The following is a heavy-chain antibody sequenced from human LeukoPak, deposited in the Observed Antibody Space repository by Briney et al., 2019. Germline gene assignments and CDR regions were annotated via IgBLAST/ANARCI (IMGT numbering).Heavy chain of an antibody. CDR3: ARGGDGYNDFDY. CDR1: GGSISSYY. D-gene: IGHD5-24*01. J-gene: IGHJ4*02. CDR2: IYTSGST. Sequence: SETLSLTCTVSGGSISSYYWSWIRQPPGKGLEWIGRIYTSGSTNYNPSLKSRVTISVDTSKNQFSLKLSSVTAADTAVYYCARGGDGYNDFDYWGQGTLVTVSS. V-gene: IGHV4-4*08.